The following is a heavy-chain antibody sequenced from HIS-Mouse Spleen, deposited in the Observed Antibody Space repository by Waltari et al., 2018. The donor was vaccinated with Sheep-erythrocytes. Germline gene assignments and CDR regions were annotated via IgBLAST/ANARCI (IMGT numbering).Heavy chain of an antibody. D-gene: IGHD3-3*01. CDR2: IKQDGSEK. CDR1: GFTFRSSW. V-gene: IGHV3-7*01. Sequence: EVQLVESGGGLVQPGGSLRLSCAGTGFTFRSSWVSWVRQAPRKGLEWVANIKQDGSEKYYVDSVKGRFTISRDNAKNSLYLQMNSLRAEDTAVYYCARDIILRSSGMDVWGQGTTVTVSS. CDR3: ARDIILRSSGMDV. J-gene: IGHJ6*02.